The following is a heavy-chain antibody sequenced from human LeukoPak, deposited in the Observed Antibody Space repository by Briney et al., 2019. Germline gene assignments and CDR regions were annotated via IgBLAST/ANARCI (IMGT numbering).Heavy chain of an antibody. CDR3: ARLIKYSNYYFDY. D-gene: IGHD4-11*01. J-gene: IGHJ4*02. CDR2: IYYSGST. CDR1: GGSMSNYY. Sequence: PSETLSLTCTVSGGSMSNYYWSWTRQPPGKGLEWIGYIYYSGSTNYNPSLKSRVTISIDTSKNQLSLKLSSVTAADTAVYYCARLIKYSNYYFDYWGQGTLVTVSS. V-gene: IGHV4-59*08.